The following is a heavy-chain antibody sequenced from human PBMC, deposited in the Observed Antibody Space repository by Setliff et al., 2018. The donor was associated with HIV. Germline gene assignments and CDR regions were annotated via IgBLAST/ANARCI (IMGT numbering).Heavy chain of an antibody. V-gene: IGHV4-59*01. D-gene: IGHD3-10*01. CDR1: GGSISTYY. CDR3: AREGDIESYYSYYYMDV. CDR2: INYSGST. Sequence: PSETLSLTCTVSGGSISTYYWSWIRQSPGKGLEWIGYINYSGSTSYNPSLKTRVTISVDTSKKQFSLKVRSVTAADTAVYYCAREGDIESYYSYYYMDVWGKGTTVTVSS. J-gene: IGHJ6*03.